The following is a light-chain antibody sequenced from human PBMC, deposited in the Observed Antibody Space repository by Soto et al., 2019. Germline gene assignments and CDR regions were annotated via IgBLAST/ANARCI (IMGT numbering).Light chain of an antibody. CDR3: QHYGESSST. V-gene: IGKV3D-20*01. CDR1: QTITYNF. CDR2: DAS. Sequence: IVLTQSPGTLSSSPGEVATLSCGASQTITYNFLAWYQKKPGLAPRLLVYDASNRATGIPDRFSGSGSGTDFTLTISTLEPEDFAVYYCQHYGESSSTFGGGTRVEI. J-gene: IGKJ4*01.